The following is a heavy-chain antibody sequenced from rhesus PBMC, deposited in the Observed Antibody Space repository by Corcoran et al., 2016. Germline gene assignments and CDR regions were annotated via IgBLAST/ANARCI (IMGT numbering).Heavy chain of an antibody. CDR2: IYGSGGST. J-gene: IGHJ4*01. CDR1: GASISSTY. V-gene: IGHV4S2*01. Sequence: QVQLQESGPGLVKPSETLPLTCAVSGASISSTYWSWIRQAPGQGLEWIGRIYGSGGSTDYNPSLKSRVTISIDTSKNQFSLKLSSVTAADTAVYYCARDWIAAGLRPFDYWGQGVLVTVSS. D-gene: IGHD6-13*01. CDR3: ARDWIAAGLRPFDY.